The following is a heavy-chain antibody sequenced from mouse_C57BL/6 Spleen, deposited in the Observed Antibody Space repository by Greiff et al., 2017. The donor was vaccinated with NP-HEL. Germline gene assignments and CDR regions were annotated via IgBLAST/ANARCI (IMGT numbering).Heavy chain of an antibody. Sequence: EVKLVESGGGLVQPKGSLKLSCAASGFSFNTYAMNWVRQAPGKGLEWVARIRSKSNNYATYYADSVKDRFTISRDDSESMLYLQMNNLKTEDTAMYYCVRDYGSSWFAYWGQGTLVTVSA. D-gene: IGHD1-1*01. CDR3: VRDYGSSWFAY. V-gene: IGHV10-1*01. J-gene: IGHJ3*01. CDR1: GFSFNTYA. CDR2: IRSKSNNYAT.